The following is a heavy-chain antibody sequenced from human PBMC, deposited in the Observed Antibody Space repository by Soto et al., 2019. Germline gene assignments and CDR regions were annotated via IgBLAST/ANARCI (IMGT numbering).Heavy chain of an antibody. D-gene: IGHD3-10*01. J-gene: IGHJ4*02. CDR3: VRVRRGQMDY. CDR1: GYLFTDYG. Sequence: ASVKVSCKVSGYLFTDYGIAWVRQAPRQGLEWMGWINVFNGDPRYAPNVQGRVTMTKDTSTNTASMELRSLRSDDTAVYFCVRVRRGQMDYWGQGSLVTVSS. CDR2: INVFNGDP. V-gene: IGHV1-18*01.